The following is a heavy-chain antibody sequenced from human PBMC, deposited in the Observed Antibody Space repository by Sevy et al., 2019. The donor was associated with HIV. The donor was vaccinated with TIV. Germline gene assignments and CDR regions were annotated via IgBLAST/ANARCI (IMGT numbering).Heavy chain of an antibody. CDR3: ARVTTLFRALNLNYFDP. V-gene: IGHV4-30-2*01. Sequence: SESLSLTCAVSGGSISSGDYSWSWIRQPPGRGLEWIGYIYHSGNTYYNPSLKSRVTISVDRSKNHFFLKLTSVTAADTALYYCARVTTLFRALNLNYFDPWGQGTQVTVSS. D-gene: IGHD4-4*01. J-gene: IGHJ5*02. CDR2: IYHSGNT. CDR1: GGSISSGDYS.